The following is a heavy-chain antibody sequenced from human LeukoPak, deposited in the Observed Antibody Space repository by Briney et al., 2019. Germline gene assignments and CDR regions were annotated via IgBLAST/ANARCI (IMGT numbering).Heavy chain of an antibody. CDR1: GGSFSGYY. J-gene: IGHJ5*02. V-gene: IGHV4-34*01. CDR2: INHSGST. CDR3: ARRPTRLLWFGPRGWFDP. Sequence: PSETLSLTCAVYGGSFSGYYWSWIRQPPGKGLEWIGEINHSGSTNYNPSLKSRVTISVDTSKNQFSLKLSSVTAADTAVYYCARRPTRLLWFGPRGWFDPWGQGTLVTVSS. D-gene: IGHD3-10*01.